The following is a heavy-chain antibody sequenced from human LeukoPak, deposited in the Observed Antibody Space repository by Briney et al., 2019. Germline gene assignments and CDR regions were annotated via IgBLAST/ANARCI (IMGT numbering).Heavy chain of an antibody. J-gene: IGHJ5*02. D-gene: IGHD4-11*01. CDR1: GYTFTSYG. CDR2: ISDYNGNT. Sequence: EASVKVSCKASGYTFTSYGISWVRQAPGQGLEWMGWISDYNGNTNYAQKLQGRVTMTTDTFTSTAYMELRSLRSDDTAVYYCARDLYRDSLPVSWFDPWGQGTLVTVSS. CDR3: ARDLYRDSLPVSWFDP. V-gene: IGHV1-18*01.